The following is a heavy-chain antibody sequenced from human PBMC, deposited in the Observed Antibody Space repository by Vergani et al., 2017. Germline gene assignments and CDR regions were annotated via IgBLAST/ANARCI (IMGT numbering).Heavy chain of an antibody. CDR3: TGVPQNYYYYMDV. CDR1: GFTFSHYS. J-gene: IGHJ6*03. D-gene: IGHD4/OR15-4a*01. V-gene: IGHV3-49*04. CDR2: IRSKAYGGTT. Sequence: EVQMVESGGGLVKPGGSLRLSCVASGFTFSHYSMNWVRQAPGKGLEWVGFIRSKAYGGTTEYAASVKGRFTISRDDSKSIAYLQMNSLKTEDTAVYYCTGVPQNYYYYMDVWGKGP.